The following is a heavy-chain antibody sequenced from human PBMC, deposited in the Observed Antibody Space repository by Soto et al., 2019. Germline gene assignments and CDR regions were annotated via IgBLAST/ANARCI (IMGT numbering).Heavy chain of an antibody. CDR3: AKAGAEIFGVVITDYYYYMDV. CDR2: ISGSGGST. D-gene: IGHD3-3*01. V-gene: IGHV3-23*01. Sequence: GGSLRLSCAASGFTFSSYAMSWVRQAPGKGLEWVSAISGSGGSTYYADSVKGRFTISRDNSKNTLYLQMNSLRSEDTAVYYCAKAGAEIFGVVITDYYYYMDVWGKGTTVTVSS. CDR1: GFTFSSYA. J-gene: IGHJ6*03.